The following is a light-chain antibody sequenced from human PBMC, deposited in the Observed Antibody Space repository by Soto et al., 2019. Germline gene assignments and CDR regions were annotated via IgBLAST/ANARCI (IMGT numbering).Light chain of an antibody. Sequence: EIVLTQSPATLSLSPGERATLSCRASQSVSSSYLAWYQQKPGQAPRLLIYGASTRATGIPARFSGSGSGTEFTLTISSLQSEDFAVYYCQQYNNWPSWTFGQGTKVDI. J-gene: IGKJ1*01. CDR3: QQYNNWPSWT. CDR1: QSVSSSY. V-gene: IGKV3-15*01. CDR2: GAS.